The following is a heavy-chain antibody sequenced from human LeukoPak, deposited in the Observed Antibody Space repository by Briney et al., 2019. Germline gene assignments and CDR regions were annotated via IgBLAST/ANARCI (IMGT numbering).Heavy chain of an antibody. D-gene: IGHD6-19*01. J-gene: IGHJ4*02. CDR1: GYTFTGYY. Sequence: ASVKVSCKASGYTFTGYYMHWVRQAPGQGLEWMGWINPNSGGTNYAQKFQGRVTMTTDTSTSTAYMELRSLRSDDTAVYYCARNLAVAGLDYWGQGTLVTVSS. V-gene: IGHV1-2*02. CDR2: INPNSGGT. CDR3: ARNLAVAGLDY.